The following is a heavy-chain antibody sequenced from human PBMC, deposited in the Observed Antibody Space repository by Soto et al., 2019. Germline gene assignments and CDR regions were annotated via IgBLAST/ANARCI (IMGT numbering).Heavy chain of an antibody. CDR2: ISYDGSNK. D-gene: IGHD3-10*01. CDR3: ARGGNGSGSYSHYYGMDV. CDR1: GLTFSSYA. J-gene: IGHJ6*02. Sequence: GGSLRLSCEASGLTFSSYAMHWVRQAPGKGLEWVAVISYDGSNKYYADSVKGRFTISRDNSKNTLYLQMNSLRVEDTAVYYCARGGNGSGSYSHYYGMDVWGQGTTVTVSS. V-gene: IGHV3-30-3*01.